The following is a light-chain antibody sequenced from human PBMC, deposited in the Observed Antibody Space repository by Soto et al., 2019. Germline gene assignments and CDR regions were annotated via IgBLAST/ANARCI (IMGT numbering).Light chain of an antibody. Sequence: QSALTQPASVSGSAGQSITISCTGTSSDVGGYNYVSWYRQYPRKAPKLMIYEVSNRPSGVSSRYSGSKSGNTASLTISGLQPEDEGLYYCSSYTSSSTYVXGSGTKSPS. CDR1: SSDVGGYNY. CDR2: EVS. V-gene: IGLV2-14*01. CDR3: SSYTSSSTYV. J-gene: IGLJ1*01.